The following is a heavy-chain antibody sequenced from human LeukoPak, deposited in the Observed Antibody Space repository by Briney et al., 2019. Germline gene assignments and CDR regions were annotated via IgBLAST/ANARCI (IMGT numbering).Heavy chain of an antibody. CDR1: GGSISSYY. CDR2: IYTSGST. D-gene: IGHD3-22*01. CDR3: ARDRHYDSSGYPDY. Sequence: SETLSLTCTVSGGSISSYYWSWIRQPAGKGLEWIGRIYTSGSTNYNPSLKSRVTMSVDTSKNQFSLKLSSVTAADTAVYYCARDRHYDSSGYPDYWGQGTLVTVSS. J-gene: IGHJ4*02. V-gene: IGHV4-4*07.